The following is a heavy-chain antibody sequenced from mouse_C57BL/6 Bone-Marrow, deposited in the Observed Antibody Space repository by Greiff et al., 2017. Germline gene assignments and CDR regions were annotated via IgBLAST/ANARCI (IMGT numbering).Heavy chain of an antibody. V-gene: IGHV1-4*01. CDR1: GYTFTSYT. Sequence: QVQLKQSGAELARPGASVKMSCKASGYTFTSYTMHWVKQRPGQGLEWIGYINPSSGYTKYNQKFKDKATLTADKSSSTAYMQLSSLTSEDSAVYYCARGQWLGYFDYWGQGTTLTVSS. CDR3: ARGQWLGYFDY. CDR2: INPSSGYT. J-gene: IGHJ2*01. D-gene: IGHD2-2*01.